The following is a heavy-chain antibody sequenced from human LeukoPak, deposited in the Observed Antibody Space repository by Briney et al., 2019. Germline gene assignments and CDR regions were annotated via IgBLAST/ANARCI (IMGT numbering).Heavy chain of an antibody. CDR3: AREGSGSYYLAAYPLDY. Sequence: GGSLRLSCTASGFSFSNYAMSWVRQAPGKGLEWVSAISGSGGSTYYADSVKGRFTISRDNSKNTLYLQMNSLRAEDTAVYYCAREGSGSYYLAAYPLDYWGQGTLVTVSS. CDR1: GFSFSNYA. CDR2: ISGSGGST. J-gene: IGHJ4*02. V-gene: IGHV3-23*01. D-gene: IGHD1-26*01.